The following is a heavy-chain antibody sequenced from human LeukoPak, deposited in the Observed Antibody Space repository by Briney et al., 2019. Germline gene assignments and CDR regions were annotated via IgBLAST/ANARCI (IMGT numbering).Heavy chain of an antibody. CDR2: INPNSGGT. D-gene: IGHD2-21*02. CDR3: ARVGEVVTAYFDP. J-gene: IGHJ5*02. CDR1: GYTFTGYY. V-gene: IGHV1-2*02. Sequence: ASVKVSCKASGYTFTGYYMHWVRQAPGQGLEWMGWINPNSGGTNYAQKFQGRVTMTRDTSISTAYMELSRLRSDDTAVYYCARVGEVVTAYFDPWGQGTLVTVSS.